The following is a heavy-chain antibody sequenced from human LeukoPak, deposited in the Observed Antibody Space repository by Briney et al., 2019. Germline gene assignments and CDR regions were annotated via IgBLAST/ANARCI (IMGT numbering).Heavy chain of an antibody. CDR3: ARFDYGDYFDY. CDR1: GGSISSYY. V-gene: IGHV4-59*08. D-gene: IGHD4-17*01. CDR2: IYCSGST. J-gene: IGHJ4*02. Sequence: SETLSLTCTVSGGSISSYYWSWIRQPPGKGLEWIGYIYCSGSTNYNPSLKSRVTISVDTSKNQFSLKLSSVTAADTAVYYCARFDYGDYFDYWGQGTLVTVSS.